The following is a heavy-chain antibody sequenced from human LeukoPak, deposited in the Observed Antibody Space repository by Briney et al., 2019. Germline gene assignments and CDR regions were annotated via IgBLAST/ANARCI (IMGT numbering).Heavy chain of an antibody. J-gene: IGHJ5*02. CDR1: GFTFSSYG. Sequence: PGRSLGLACAASGFTFSSYGMHWVRQAPGKGLEWVAVISYDVSNKYYGDSVKDRLTISRHNSKNTLYLQMNSLRAEDTAVYYCARDWGNYYDSSGYYYLNWFDPWGQGTLVTVSS. D-gene: IGHD3-22*01. CDR3: ARDWGNYYDSSGYYYLNWFDP. CDR2: ISYDVSNK. V-gene: IGHV3-30*19.